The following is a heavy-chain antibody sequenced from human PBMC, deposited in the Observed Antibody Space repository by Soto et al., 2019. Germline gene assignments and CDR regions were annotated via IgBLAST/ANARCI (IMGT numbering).Heavy chain of an antibody. CDR1: GGSIGSYY. Sequence: PSETLSLTCTVSGGSIGSYYWGWIRQPPGKGLEWIGYMYYSGSTNYNPSLKSRVSISLDTTKNQFSLKLSSVTAADTAVYYCARKGYCSGGSCRWWFDPWGQGTLVTVSS. J-gene: IGHJ5*02. CDR3: ARKGYCSGGSCRWWFDP. V-gene: IGHV4-59*12. CDR2: MYYSGST. D-gene: IGHD2-15*01.